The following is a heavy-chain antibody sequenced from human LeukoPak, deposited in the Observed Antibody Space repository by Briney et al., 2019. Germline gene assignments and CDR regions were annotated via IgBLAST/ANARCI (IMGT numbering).Heavy chain of an antibody. V-gene: IGHV3-48*01. D-gene: IGHD6-13*01. Sequence: GGSLRLSCAASGFTFSSYAMNWVRQAPGKGLEWLSYISSSSSVIYYADSVKGRFTISRDNAKNSLYLQMSSLRAEDTAVYYRARDSRQQLPHWGQGTLVTVSS. CDR3: ARDSRQQLPH. CDR2: ISSSSSVI. CDR1: GFTFSSYA. J-gene: IGHJ4*02.